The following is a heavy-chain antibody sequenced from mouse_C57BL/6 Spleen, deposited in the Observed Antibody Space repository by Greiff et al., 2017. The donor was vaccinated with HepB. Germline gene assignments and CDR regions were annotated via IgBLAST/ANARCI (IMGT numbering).Heavy chain of an antibody. D-gene: IGHD1-1*02. CDR3: ARGNGGCYRTWFAY. CDR1: GFTFSSYG. J-gene: IGHJ3*01. Sequence: EVKLVESGGDLVKPGGSLKLSCAASGFTFSSYGMSWVRQTPDKRLEWVATISSGGSYTYYPDSVKGRFTISRDNAKNTLYLQMSSLKSEDTAMYYCARGNGGCYRTWFAYWGQGTLVTVSA. CDR2: ISSGGSYT. V-gene: IGHV5-6*01.